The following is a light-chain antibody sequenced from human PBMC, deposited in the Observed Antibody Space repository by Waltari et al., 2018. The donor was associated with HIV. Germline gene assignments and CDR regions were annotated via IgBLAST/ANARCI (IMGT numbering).Light chain of an antibody. CDR1: SSNIGSNY. CDR3: AAWDDSPYV. V-gene: IGLV1-47*01. CDR2: RNN. Sequence: QSVVTQPTSASGTPGPRVTISCSGSSSNIGSNYVYWYQQLPGTAPKLLIYRNNQRPSGVPDRFSGSKSGTSASLAINGLRSEDEADYYCAAWDDSPYVFGTGTKVTVL. J-gene: IGLJ1*01.